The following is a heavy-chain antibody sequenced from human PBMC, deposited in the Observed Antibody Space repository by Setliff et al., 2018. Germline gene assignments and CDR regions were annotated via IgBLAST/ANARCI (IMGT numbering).Heavy chain of an antibody. CDR1: GYTLTGLS. V-gene: IGHV1-24*01. J-gene: IGHJ3*02. D-gene: IGHD6-19*01. CDR2: FDLEDGET. Sequence: GASVKVSCKVSGYTLTGLSMHWVRQAPGKGLEWMGGFDLEDGETIHAQKFQGRVTMTEDTSTDTAYMELSSLRSEDTAVYYCVTDQKWLVLSSGHDAFDIWGQGTMVTVSS. CDR3: VTDQKWLVLSSGHDAFDI.